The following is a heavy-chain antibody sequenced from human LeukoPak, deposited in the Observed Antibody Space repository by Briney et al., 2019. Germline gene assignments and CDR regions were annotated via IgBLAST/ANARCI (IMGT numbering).Heavy chain of an antibody. J-gene: IGHJ3*02. D-gene: IGHD1-14*01. CDR3: ARAHAPGAFDI. CDR2: INPSGGST. Sequence: ASVKVSCKAFGYTFTSYYMHWVRQAPGQGLEWMGIINPSGGSTSYAQKFQGRVTMTRDTSTSTAYMELSSLRSEDTAVYYCARAHAPGAFDIWGQGTMVTVSS. V-gene: IGHV1-46*01. CDR1: GYTFTSYY.